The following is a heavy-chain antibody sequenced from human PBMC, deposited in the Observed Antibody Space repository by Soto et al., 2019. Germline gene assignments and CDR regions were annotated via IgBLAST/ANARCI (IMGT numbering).Heavy chain of an antibody. J-gene: IGHJ4*02. V-gene: IGHV4-34*01. CDR3: ARGDAYSNYPAR. CDR2: INPSGGT. D-gene: IGHD4-4*01. CDR1: GGSLSGYY. Sequence: QMQLQQWGAGLLKPSETLSLTCGVYGGSLSGYYWTWIRQPPGKGLEWIGEINPSGGTKYNPSLKVRVSISVDTSKNHFTLKLSSVTAADTAVYSCARGDAYSNYPARWGQGTLVTVSS.